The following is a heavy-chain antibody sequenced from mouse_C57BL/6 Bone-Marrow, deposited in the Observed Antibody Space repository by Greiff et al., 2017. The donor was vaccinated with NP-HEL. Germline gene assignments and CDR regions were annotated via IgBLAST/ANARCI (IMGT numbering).Heavy chain of an antibody. D-gene: IGHD4-1*01. CDR1: GFTFSDYY. CDR3: ARPEAYWDWFAY. V-gene: IGHV5-12*01. J-gene: IGHJ3*01. CDR2: ISNGGGST. Sequence: DVKLVESGGGLVQPGGSLKLSCAASGFTFSDYYMYWVRQTPEKRLEWVAYISNGGGSTYYPDTVKGRFTISRDNAKNTLYLQMSRLKSEDTAMYYCARPEAYWDWFAYWGQGTLVTVSA.